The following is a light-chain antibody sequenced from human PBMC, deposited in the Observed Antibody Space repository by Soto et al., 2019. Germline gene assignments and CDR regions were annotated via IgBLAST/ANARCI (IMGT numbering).Light chain of an antibody. CDR3: QQYGTTPWT. J-gene: IGKJ1*01. Sequence: EIVFTQSTGTLSLSPGERATLSPRASQSVSSSYLAWYQHKPGQAPRLLISGTSSRATGIPDRFSGSGAGTDFTLTISRLEPEDFAVYYCQQYGTTPWTFGQGTKVDIK. V-gene: IGKV3-20*01. CDR1: QSVSSSY. CDR2: GTS.